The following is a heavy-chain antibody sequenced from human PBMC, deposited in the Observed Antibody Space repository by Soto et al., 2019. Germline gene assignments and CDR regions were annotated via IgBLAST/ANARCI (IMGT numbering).Heavy chain of an antibody. J-gene: IGHJ4*02. CDR2: IKSDGSST. CDR1: GFTFSSSW. Sequence: EGSLRLSCAASGFTFSSSWMHWVRQAPGKGLVWVSRIKSDGSSTTYADSVKGRFTISRDNAKNTLYLQMNSLRAEDTAVYYCASGWYAAYWGQGTLVTVSS. D-gene: IGHD6-19*01. V-gene: IGHV3-74*01. CDR3: ASGWYAAY.